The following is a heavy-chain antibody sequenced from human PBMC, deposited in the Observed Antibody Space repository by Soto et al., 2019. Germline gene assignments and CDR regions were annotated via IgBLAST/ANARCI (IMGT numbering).Heavy chain of an antibody. D-gene: IGHD6-19*01. Sequence: SETLSLTCSVSGGSISSGYYYWNWIRQTAGKGLEWIGRIHASGNTNYNPSLKSRATLSVDTSKNQFSLKVRSVTAADTAVYYCARSSHKESWFDPWGQGTLVTVSS. J-gene: IGHJ5*02. V-gene: IGHV4-61*02. CDR1: GGSISSGYYY. CDR2: IHASGNT. CDR3: ARSSHKESWFDP.